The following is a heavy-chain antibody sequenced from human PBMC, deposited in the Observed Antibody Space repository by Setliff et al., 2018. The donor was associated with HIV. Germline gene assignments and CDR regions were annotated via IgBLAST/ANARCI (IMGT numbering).Heavy chain of an antibody. CDR1: GYSFTSYW. J-gene: IGHJ4*02. CDR2: IYPGDSDT. CDR3: ARRTRRRGSSYGNIDY. D-gene: IGHD5-18*01. V-gene: IGHV5-51*07. Sequence: GESLKISCQGSGYSFTSYWIAWVHQMPGKGLEWMGIIYPGDSDTRYSPSFQGQVTISADKSISTAYLQWRSLQASDTAVYYCARRTRRRGSSYGNIDYWGQGTLVTVSS.